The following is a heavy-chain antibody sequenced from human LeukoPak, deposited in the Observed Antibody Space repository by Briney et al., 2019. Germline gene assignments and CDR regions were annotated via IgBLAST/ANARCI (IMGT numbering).Heavy chain of an antibody. D-gene: IGHD3-3*01. Sequence: AGGSLRLSCAASRFTFSTYIMTWVRRAPGKGLEWVSSISAGGSFTYYADAVKGRFTISRDNSMNTLYLQMDSLRAEDTAVYHCAKVITTIGVVEASKKYYYMDVWGKGTTVTVSS. CDR2: ISAGGSFT. CDR1: RFTFSTYI. CDR3: AKVITTIGVVEASKKYYYMDV. J-gene: IGHJ6*03. V-gene: IGHV3-23*01.